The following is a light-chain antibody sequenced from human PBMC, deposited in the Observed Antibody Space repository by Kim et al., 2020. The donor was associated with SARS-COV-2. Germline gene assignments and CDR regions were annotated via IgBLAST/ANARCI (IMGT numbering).Light chain of an antibody. CDR2: AAS. CDR1: QSVRSNY. Sequence: LSPGERATLSCGASQSVRSNYLAWYQQKPGQAPRLLIYAASSRATGIPDRFSGSGSGTDFTLTIIRLEPEDFAVYYCQQYGSSPWTFAQGTKVDI. V-gene: IGKV3-20*01. CDR3: QQYGSSPWT. J-gene: IGKJ1*01.